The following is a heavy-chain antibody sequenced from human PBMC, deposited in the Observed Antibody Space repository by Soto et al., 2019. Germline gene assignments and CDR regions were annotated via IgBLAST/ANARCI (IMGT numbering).Heavy chain of an antibody. CDR1: GGPITSRSSY. CDR2: FFSGST. Sequence: QLQLQESGPGLVRPSETLSLTCSVSGGPITSRSSYWAWIRQPPGKGLEWIGTFFSGSTFSNPSLRSRVTISKDTSRNQFSLKLTSVAATDTAMYYCATTRGLAVGGSFNYWGQGALVTVSS. V-gene: IGHV4-39*01. J-gene: IGHJ4*02. D-gene: IGHD6-13*01. CDR3: ATTRGLAVGGSFNY.